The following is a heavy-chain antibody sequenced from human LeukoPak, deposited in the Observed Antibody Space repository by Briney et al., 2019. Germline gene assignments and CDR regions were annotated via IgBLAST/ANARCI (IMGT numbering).Heavy chain of an antibody. CDR3: AREYYYGSAILYFFDY. CDR2: IKQDGSEK. Sequence: GGSLRLSCAASGFTFSSYWMSWVRQAPGKGLEWVAHIKQDGSEKYYVDSVKGRFTISRDNAKNSLYLQMNSLRAEDTAVYYCAREYYYGSAILYFFDYWGQGTLVTVSS. D-gene: IGHD3-10*01. V-gene: IGHV3-7*01. J-gene: IGHJ4*02. CDR1: GFTFSSYW.